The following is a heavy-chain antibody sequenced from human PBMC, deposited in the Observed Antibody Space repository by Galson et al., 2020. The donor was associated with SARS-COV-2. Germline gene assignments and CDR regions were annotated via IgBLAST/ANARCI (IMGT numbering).Heavy chain of an antibody. CDR3: ARHATSSGWFNWFDP. Sequence: SETLSLTCTVSGGSIRSSNYYWGWIRQTPGKGLEWIGRTNNSGTTHYSPSLQSRVTKTVHTSKHQFSLNLGSVTAADTAMYYCARHATSSGWFNWFDPCCQGTVGTVAS. D-gene: IGHD6-19*01. CDR1: GGSIRSSNYY. J-gene: IGHJ5*02. V-gene: IGHV4-39*07. CDR2: TNNSGTT.